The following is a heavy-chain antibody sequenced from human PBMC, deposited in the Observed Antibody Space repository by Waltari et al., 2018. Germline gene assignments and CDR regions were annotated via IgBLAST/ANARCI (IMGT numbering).Heavy chain of an antibody. CDR1: GCTFTSYD. CDR2: MNPNSGNT. V-gene: IGHV1-8*03. CDR3: ARGVKAYYYYYYGMDV. Sequence: QVQLVQSGAEVKKPGASVKVSCKASGCTFTSYDINWVRQATGQGLEWMGWMNPNSGNTGYAQKFQGIVTITRNTSISTAYMELSSLRSEDTAVYYCARGVKAYYYYYYGMDVWGQGTTVTVSS. J-gene: IGHJ6*02.